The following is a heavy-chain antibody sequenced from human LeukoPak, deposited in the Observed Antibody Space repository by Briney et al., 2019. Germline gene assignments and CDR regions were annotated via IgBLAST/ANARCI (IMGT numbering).Heavy chain of an antibody. CDR3: ARGLIEYSSSSLSTPFDY. J-gene: IGHJ4*02. CDR2: ISYDGSNK. CDR1: GFTFGSYA. V-gene: IGHV3-30*01. Sequence: GGSLRLSCAASGFTFGSYAMHWVRQAPGKGLEWVAVISYDGSNKYYADSVKGRFTISRDNSKNTLYLQMNSLRAEDTAVYYCARGLIEYSSSSLSTPFDYWGQGTLVTVSS. D-gene: IGHD6-6*01.